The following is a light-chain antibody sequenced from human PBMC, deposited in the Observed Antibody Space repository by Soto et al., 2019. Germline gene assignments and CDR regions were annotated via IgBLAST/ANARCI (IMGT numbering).Light chain of an antibody. CDR3: ATWDDSLNGWV. CDR2: NDN. V-gene: IGLV1-44*01. Sequence: QSVLSQSPSASGTPGQRVTISCSGRTSNIGTNAVNWYHQLPGTAPRLVLYNDNQRPSGVPDRFSGSRSGTSASLAISGRQSEDEADYYCATWDDSLNGWVFGGGTKLTVL. CDR1: TSNIGTNA. J-gene: IGLJ3*02.